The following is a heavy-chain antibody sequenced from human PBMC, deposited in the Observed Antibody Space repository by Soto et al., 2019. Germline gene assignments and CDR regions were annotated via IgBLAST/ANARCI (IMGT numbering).Heavy chain of an antibody. V-gene: IGHV3-23*01. D-gene: IGHD3-3*01. CDR3: EKHSTTYDSWSGAVKGAFDI. CDR2: ISDGGDST. CDR1: GFTFSSYA. Sequence: EVQLLESGGGLVQPGGSLRLSCAASGFTFSSYALTWVRQAPGKGLAWVSGISDGGDSTHYADSVKGRFTVSRDNSKNTLYMQINILGAEDTAVYYCEKHSTTYDSWSGAVKGAFDIWGQGTMVTVSS. J-gene: IGHJ3*02.